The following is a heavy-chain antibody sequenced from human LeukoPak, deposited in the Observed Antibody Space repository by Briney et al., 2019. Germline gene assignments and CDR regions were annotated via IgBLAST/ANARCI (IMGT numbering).Heavy chain of an antibody. D-gene: IGHD3-22*01. J-gene: IGHJ4*02. CDR1: GFTFSSYA. Sequence: GGALRLSCAASGFTFSSYAMRWVRQALGKGLEWVSAISGSGGSTYYADSVKGRFTISRDRSKNTLYLQMNSLRAEDTAVYYCARGSGYFLDFDYWGQGTQVTVS. CDR2: ISGSGGST. CDR3: ARGSGYFLDFDY. V-gene: IGHV3-23*01.